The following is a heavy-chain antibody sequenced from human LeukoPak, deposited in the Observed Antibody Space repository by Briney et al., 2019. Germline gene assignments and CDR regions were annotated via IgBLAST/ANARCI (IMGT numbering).Heavy chain of an antibody. CDR2: IKQDGSEK. J-gene: IGHJ4*02. Sequence: GGSLRLSCAASGFTFSSYWMSWVRQAPGKGLEWVANIKQDGSEKYYVDSVRGRFTISRDNAHNSLHLQMNSLRAEDTAVYFRARDRGSGWFPYWGQGTLVTVSS. D-gene: IGHD6-19*01. CDR1: GFTFSSYW. CDR3: ARDRGSGWFPY. V-gene: IGHV3-7*04.